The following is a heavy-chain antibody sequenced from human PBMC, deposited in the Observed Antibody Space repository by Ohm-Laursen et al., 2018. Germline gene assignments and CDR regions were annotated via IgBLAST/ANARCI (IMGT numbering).Heavy chain of an antibody. CDR1: GFTFINAW. CDR3: AKGGGATSGY. D-gene: IGHD5-12*01. J-gene: IGHJ4*02. V-gene: IGHV3-7*01. CDR2: IRQDGSEK. Sequence: SLRLSCTASGFTFINAWMNWVRQAPGKGLEWVANIRQDGSEKYYVDSVKGRFTISRDNAKNSLYLQMNSLRAEDTAVYYCAKGGGATSGYWGQGTLVTVSS.